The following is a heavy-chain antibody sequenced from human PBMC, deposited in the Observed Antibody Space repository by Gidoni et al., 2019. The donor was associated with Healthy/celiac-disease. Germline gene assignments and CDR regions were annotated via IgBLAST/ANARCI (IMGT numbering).Heavy chain of an antibody. D-gene: IGHD6-13*01. Sequence: QVQLVESGGGVVQPGRSLRLSCAASGFTFSSYGMHWVRQAPGKGLEWVAVIWYDGSNKYYADSVKGRFTISRDNSKNTLYLQMNSLRAEDTAVYYCARNSIRFGFDPWGQGTLVTVSS. CDR3: ARNSIRFGFDP. J-gene: IGHJ5*02. CDR1: GFTFSSYG. V-gene: IGHV3-33*01. CDR2: IWYDGSNK.